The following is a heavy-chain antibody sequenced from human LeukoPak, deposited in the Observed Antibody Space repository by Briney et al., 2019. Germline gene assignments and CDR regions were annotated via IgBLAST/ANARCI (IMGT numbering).Heavy chain of an antibody. Sequence: SVKVSCKASGGTFRSHAINWVRQAPGQGLEWMGRIIPILDVANYAQKFQGRVTITAAKSTSTAYMELSSLRSEDTALYYCASDSVVPAATNYYYYGMDVWGQGTTVTVSS. CDR1: GGTFRSHA. V-gene: IGHV1-69*04. CDR2: IIPILDVA. CDR3: ASDSVVPAATNYYYYGMDV. D-gene: IGHD2-2*01. J-gene: IGHJ6*02.